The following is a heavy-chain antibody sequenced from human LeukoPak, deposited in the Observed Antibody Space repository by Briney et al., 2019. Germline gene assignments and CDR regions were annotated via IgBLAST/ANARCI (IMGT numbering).Heavy chain of an antibody. CDR2: IIPIFGTA. D-gene: IGHD7-27*01. CDR1: GGTFSNYA. J-gene: IGHJ3*02. V-gene: IGHV1-69*13. Sequence: SVKVSCKASGGTFSNYAISWVRQAPGQGLEWMGGIIPIFGTANYAQKFQGRVTITADESTSTAYMELSSLRSEDTAVYYCAREYTGAHDAFDIWGQGTMVTVSS. CDR3: AREYTGAHDAFDI.